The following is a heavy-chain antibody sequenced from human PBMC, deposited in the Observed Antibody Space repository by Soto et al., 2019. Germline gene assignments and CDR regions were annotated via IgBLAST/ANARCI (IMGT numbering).Heavy chain of an antibody. CDR2: INPSCGST. Sequence: GASVKVSCEASGYTFTSYYINWGRQAPGQGLEGKGIINPSCGSTSYAQKFQGRVTMTRDTSTSTVYMELSSLRSEDTAVYYCAREGINGVLPASIDGPGPWGEGSLVPPSS. CDR3: AREGINGVLPASIDGPGP. V-gene: IGHV1-46*01. CDR1: GYTFTSYY. D-gene: IGHD2-2*02. J-gene: IGHJ5*02.